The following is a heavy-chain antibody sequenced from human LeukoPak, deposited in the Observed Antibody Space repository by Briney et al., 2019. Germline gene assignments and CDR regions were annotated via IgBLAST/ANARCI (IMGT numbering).Heavy chain of an antibody. CDR3: AKDGLGIWSRGYFDY. D-gene: IGHD7-27*01. CDR1: GFTFSSYA. CDR2: ISGSGGST. J-gene: IGHJ4*02. V-gene: IGHV3-23*01. Sequence: GGSLRLSCAASGFTFSSYAMRWARQAPGKGLEWVSAISGSGGSTYYADSVKGRFTISRDNSKNTLYLQMNSLRAEDTAVYYCAKDGLGIWSRGYFDYWGQGTLVTVSS.